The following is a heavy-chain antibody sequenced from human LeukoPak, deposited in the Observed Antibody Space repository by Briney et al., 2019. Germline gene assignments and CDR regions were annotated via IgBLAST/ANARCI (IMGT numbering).Heavy chain of an antibody. Sequence: PSQTLSLTCTVSGGSISRGGYYWSWLRQSAGKGLEWIGRVYSSGTTNYNPALESRVSMSIDTSKNQVSLKVKSVTAADTAVYYCARGGTLFTFFDSWGQGTLVTVSS. CDR1: GGSISRGGYY. CDR2: VYSSGTT. V-gene: IGHV4-61*02. J-gene: IGHJ4*02. CDR3: ARGGTLFTFFDS.